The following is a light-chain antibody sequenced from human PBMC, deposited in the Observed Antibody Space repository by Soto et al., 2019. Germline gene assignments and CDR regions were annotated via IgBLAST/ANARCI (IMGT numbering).Light chain of an antibody. Sequence: EIQMTQSPSSLSASVGDRVTITCQASQDIRNYLNWYQQKPRKAPELLIFDASNLEPGVSSRFSGSGSGTDFSFTISGLQPEDFATYYRQQYRDLISFGGGTKVEIK. CDR3: QQYRDLIS. J-gene: IGKJ4*01. CDR1: QDIRNY. V-gene: IGKV1-33*01. CDR2: DAS.